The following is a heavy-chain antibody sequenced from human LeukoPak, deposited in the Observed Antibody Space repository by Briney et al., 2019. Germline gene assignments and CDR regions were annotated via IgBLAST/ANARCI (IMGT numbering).Heavy chain of an antibody. CDR2: IYYSGST. CDR1: GGSISSSSYY. V-gene: IGHV4-39*01. D-gene: IGHD5-12*01. CDR3: AIRVATINYYYYYMDV. Sequence: SETLSLTCTVSGGSISSSSYYWGWIRQPPGKGLAWIGSIYYSGSTYYNPSLKSRVTISVDTSKNQFSLKLSSVTAADTAVYYCAIRVATINYYYYYMDVWGKGTTVTVSS. J-gene: IGHJ6*03.